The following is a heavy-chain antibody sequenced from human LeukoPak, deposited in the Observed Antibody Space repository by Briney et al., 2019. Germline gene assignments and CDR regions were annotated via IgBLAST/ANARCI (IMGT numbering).Heavy chain of an antibody. D-gene: IGHD1-14*01. CDR1: GFTVITND. Sequence: GGSLRLSCAASGFTVITNDMTWVRQAPGKGLEWVSVLYSDGNTKYADSVQGRFTISRDNSKDTLYLEVNSLSPDDTAVYYCARGVEPLAANTLAYWGQGTLVTVSS. CDR2: LYSDGNT. J-gene: IGHJ4*02. CDR3: ARGVEPLAANTLAY. V-gene: IGHV3-53*01.